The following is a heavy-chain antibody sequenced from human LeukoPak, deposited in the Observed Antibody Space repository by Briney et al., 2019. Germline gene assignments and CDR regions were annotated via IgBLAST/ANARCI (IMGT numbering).Heavy chain of an antibody. CDR2: ISGSGGST. D-gene: IGHD1-1*01. CDR3: AKDWPGTTGFDY. CDR1: GFTFSSYG. V-gene: IGHV3-23*01. J-gene: IGHJ4*02. Sequence: GGSLRLSCATSGFTFSSYGMSWVRQAPGKGLEWVSAISGSGGSTYYADSVKGRFTISRDNSKNTLYLQMNSLRAEDTAVYYCAKDWPGTTGFDYWGQGTLVTVSS.